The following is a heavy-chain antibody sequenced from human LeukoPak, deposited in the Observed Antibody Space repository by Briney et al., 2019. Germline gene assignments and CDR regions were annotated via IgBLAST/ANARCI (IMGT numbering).Heavy chain of an antibody. CDR1: GYSISSASY. Sequence: SETLSLTCAVSGYSISSASYWGWIRQPPGKGLEWSGNIYHSGSPYYNPSLKSRVTISVDTSKNQFSLTLSSVTAADTAVYYCARPISSQGYFGVVIDWGQGTLVTVSS. CDR2: IYHSGSP. CDR3: ARPISSQGYFGVVID. V-gene: IGHV4-38-2*01. J-gene: IGHJ4*02. D-gene: IGHD3-3*01.